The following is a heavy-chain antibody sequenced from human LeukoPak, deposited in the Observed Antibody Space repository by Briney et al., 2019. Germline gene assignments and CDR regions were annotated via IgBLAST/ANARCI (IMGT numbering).Heavy chain of an antibody. J-gene: IGHJ3*02. Sequence: SETLSLTCAVSGGSITSGYWWSWVRQTPGKGLEWIGEIYHSGSTAYNPSLKSRVTISVDTSKNQFSLKLSSVTAADTAVYYCARRGSSGWYAGSDAFDIWGQGTMVTVSS. CDR3: ARRGSSGWYAGSDAFDI. V-gene: IGHV4-4*02. D-gene: IGHD6-19*01. CDR1: GGSITSGYW. CDR2: IYHSGST.